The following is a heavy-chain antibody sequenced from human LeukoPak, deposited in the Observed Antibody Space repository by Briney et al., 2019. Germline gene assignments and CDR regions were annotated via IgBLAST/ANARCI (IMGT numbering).Heavy chain of an antibody. CDR3: ARAPYCSGGSCYYYYGMDV. CDR1: GGTFISYA. Sequence: SVKVSCKASGGTFISYAISWVRQAPGQGLEWMGGIIPIFGTANYAQKFQGRVTITADESTSTAYMELSSLRSEDTAVYYCARAPYCSGGSCYYYYGMDVWGQGTTVTVSS. V-gene: IGHV1-69*01. CDR2: IIPIFGTA. J-gene: IGHJ6*02. D-gene: IGHD2-15*01.